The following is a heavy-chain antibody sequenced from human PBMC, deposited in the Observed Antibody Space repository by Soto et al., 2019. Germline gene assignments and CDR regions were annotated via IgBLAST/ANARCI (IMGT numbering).Heavy chain of an antibody. V-gene: IGHV4-4*02. CDR2: IYHNGSP. D-gene: IGHD3-10*01. CDR3: GRWLGTSYGMDV. J-gene: IGHJ6*02. Sequence: PSETLSLTCAVSGGSISSTNWWSWVRQSPGKGLEWIGEIYHNGSPDYNPSLKSRVTISVDKSKNHVFLKLTSVTAADTAMYFCGRWLGTSYGMDVWGQGTAVTVPS. CDR1: GGSISSTNW.